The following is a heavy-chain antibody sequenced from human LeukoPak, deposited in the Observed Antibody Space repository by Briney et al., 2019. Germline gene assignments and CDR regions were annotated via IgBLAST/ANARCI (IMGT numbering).Heavy chain of an antibody. V-gene: IGHV4-34*01. CDR3: ARVAGYLPTRWFDP. J-gene: IGHJ5*02. CDR2: INYTGST. Sequence: SDTLSLTCAVYGGSFIGFYWSWIRHVPGKGVEWIGEINYTGSTSYNPSLKSRVTISVDTSQNQFFLLLTSVTAADTAVYYCARVAGYLPTRWFDPWGQGTHVTVSS. D-gene: IGHD6-25*01. CDR1: GGSFIGFY.